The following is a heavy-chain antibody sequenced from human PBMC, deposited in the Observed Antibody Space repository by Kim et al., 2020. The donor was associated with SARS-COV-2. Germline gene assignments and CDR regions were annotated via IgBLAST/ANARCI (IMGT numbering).Heavy chain of an antibody. CDR3: AKEEGSGYSSGWTYYYYGMDV. CDR1: GFTFSSYG. Sequence: GGSLRLSCAASGFTFSSYGMHWVRQAPGKGLEWVAVISYDGSNKYYADSVKGRFTISRDNSKNTLYLQMNSLRADDTAVYYCAKEEGSGYSSGWTYYYYGMDVWGQGTTVTVSS. CDR2: ISYDGSNK. J-gene: IGHJ6*02. V-gene: IGHV3-30*18. D-gene: IGHD6-19*01.